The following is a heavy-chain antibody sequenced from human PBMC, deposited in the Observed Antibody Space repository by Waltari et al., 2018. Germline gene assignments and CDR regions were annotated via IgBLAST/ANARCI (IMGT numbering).Heavy chain of an antibody. CDR1: DYTLTGYN. V-gene: IGHV1-2*06. Sequence: QVQLVQSGAEVKKPGASVKVSCKASDYTLTGYNMHWVRQAHGQGHEWMVRINPNSGDTNYAQKFQGRVTMTSDTSISTAYMELSRLRSDDTAVYYCARGGSSSWYWGQGTLVTVSS. J-gene: IGHJ4*02. CDR3: ARGGSSSWY. D-gene: IGHD6-13*01. CDR2: INPNSGDT.